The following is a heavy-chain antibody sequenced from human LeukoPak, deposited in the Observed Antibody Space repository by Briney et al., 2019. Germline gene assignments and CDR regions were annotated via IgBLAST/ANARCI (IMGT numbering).Heavy chain of an antibody. J-gene: IGHJ4*02. CDR1: GFTFSDYY. CDR2: IYRSGDT. D-gene: IGHD1-26*01. V-gene: IGHV3-53*01. CDR3: ATTRGSSFDY. Sequence: GGSLRLSCAASGFTFSDYYMSWLRLAPGKGLEWVSIIYRSGDTYYAGSVKDRFTISRDNSKNTLYLQMNSLRVEDTAMYYCATTRGSSFDYWGQGTLVTVSS.